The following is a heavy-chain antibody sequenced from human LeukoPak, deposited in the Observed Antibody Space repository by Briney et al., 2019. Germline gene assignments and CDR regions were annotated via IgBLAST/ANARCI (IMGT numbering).Heavy chain of an antibody. CDR2: INAGNGNT. D-gene: IGHD3-3*01. J-gene: IGHJ6*03. V-gene: IGHV1-3*03. Sequence: GASVKLSCKASGYTFTSYAMHWVRQAPGQRLEWMGWINAGNGNTKYSQEFQSRVTITRDTSASTAYMELSSLRSEDMAVYYCAGGGLEWLSRGYYMDVWGKGTTVTVSS. CDR3: AGGGLEWLSRGYYMDV. CDR1: GYTFTSYA.